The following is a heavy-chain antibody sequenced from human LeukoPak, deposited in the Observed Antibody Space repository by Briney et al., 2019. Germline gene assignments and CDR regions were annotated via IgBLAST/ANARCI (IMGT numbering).Heavy chain of an antibody. CDR3: ARTFSCSGGSCYSPFDY. J-gene: IGHJ4*02. CDR2: MNPNSGNT. V-gene: IGHV1-8*01. CDR1: GYTFTSYD. Sequence: ASVKFSCKASGYTFTSYDINWVRQAPGQGLEWMGWMNPNSGNTGYAQKFQGRVTMTRNTSISTAYMELSSLRSEDTAVYYCARTFSCSGGSCYSPFDYWGQGTLVTVSS. D-gene: IGHD2-15*01.